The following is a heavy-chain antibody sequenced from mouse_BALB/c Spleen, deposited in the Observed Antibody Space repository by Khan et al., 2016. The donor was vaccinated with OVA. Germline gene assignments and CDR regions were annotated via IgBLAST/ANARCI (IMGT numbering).Heavy chain of an antibody. CDR2: INPTSGFT. CDR1: GYTFTIYW. Sequence: QVRLQQSGAELAKPGASVKMSCKASGYTFTIYWMHWVKQRPGQGLEWIGYINPTSGFTDYNQKFKDKATLTADKSSSTAYMQLSSLTSDDSAVYYCARDRIDYWGQGTTLTVSS. J-gene: IGHJ2*01. V-gene: IGHV1-7*01. CDR3: ARDRIDY.